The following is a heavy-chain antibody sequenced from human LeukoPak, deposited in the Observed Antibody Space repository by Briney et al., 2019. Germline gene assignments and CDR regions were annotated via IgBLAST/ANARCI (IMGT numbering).Heavy chain of an antibody. V-gene: IGHV4-59*08. CDR1: GGSISSYY. J-gene: IGHJ4*02. CDR2: IYYSGST. D-gene: IGHD3-10*01. Sequence: PSETLSLTCTVSGGSISSYYWSWLRQPPGKGLEWIGYIYYSGSTNYNPSLKSRVTISVDTSKNQFSLKLSSVTAADTAVYYCARFRGGGPGSYYKFYFDYWGQGTLVTVSS. CDR3: ARFRGGGPGSYYKFYFDY.